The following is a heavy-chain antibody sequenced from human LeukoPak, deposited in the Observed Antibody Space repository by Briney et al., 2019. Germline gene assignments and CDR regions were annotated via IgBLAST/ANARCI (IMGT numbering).Heavy chain of an antibody. CDR3: ARAQVIDYYDSSGYPYNWFDP. J-gene: IGHJ5*02. V-gene: IGHV1-46*01. Sequence: ASVKVSCKASGYTLTSYYMHWVRQAPGQGLEWMGIINPSGGSTSYAQKFQGRVTMTRDTSTSTVYMELSSLRSEDTAVYYCARAQVIDYYDSSGYPYNWFDPWGQGTLVTVSS. CDR2: INPSGGST. D-gene: IGHD3-22*01. CDR1: GYTLTSYY.